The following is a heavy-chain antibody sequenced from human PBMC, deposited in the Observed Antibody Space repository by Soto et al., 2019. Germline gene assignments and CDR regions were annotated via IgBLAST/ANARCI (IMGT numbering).Heavy chain of an antibody. J-gene: IGHJ5*02. D-gene: IGHD6-25*01. CDR1: GGSITSSSHF. V-gene: IGHV4-39*01. Sequence: SETLSLTCTASGGSITSSSHFWGWVRQPPGKGLEWIGTIYFTGNTYYTPSLKSRLTMSIDTSKNEFSLRLNSVTAADTAVYYCAGQTFTIAAASYGRSNWFDPWGPVTLVTVSS. CDR2: IYFTGNT. CDR3: AGQTFTIAAASYGRSNWFDP.